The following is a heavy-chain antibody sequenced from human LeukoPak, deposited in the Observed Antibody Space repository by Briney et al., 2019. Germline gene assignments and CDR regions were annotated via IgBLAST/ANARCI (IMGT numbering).Heavy chain of an antibody. CDR3: ARERGIAAAGNFDY. CDR2: IYHSGST. Sequence: PSETLSLTCAVYGGSFSGYYWSWIRQPPGKGLEWIGEIYHSGSTNYNPSLKSRVTISVDTSKNQFSLKLSSVTAADTAVYYCARERGIAAAGNFDYWGQGTLVTVSS. CDR1: GGSFSGYY. J-gene: IGHJ4*02. D-gene: IGHD6-13*01. V-gene: IGHV4-34*01.